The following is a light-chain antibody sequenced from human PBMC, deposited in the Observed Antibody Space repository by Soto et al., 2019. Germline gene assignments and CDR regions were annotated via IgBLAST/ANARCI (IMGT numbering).Light chain of an antibody. CDR3: QSYDSSLSGFYV. CDR2: GNS. V-gene: IGLV1-40*02. J-gene: IGLJ1*01. CDR1: SSNIGAGYD. Sequence: QSVGRQQPSVGGAPGERVTISGTGSSSNIGAGYDVHWYQQLPGTAPKLLIYGNSNRPSGVPDRFSGSKSGTSASLAVTGLQAEDEADYYCQSYDSSLSGFYVFGTGTKVTVL.